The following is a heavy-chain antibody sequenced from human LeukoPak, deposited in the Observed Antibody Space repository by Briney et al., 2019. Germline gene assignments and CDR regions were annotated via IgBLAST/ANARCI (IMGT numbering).Heavy chain of an antibody. D-gene: IGHD6-13*01. V-gene: IGHV3-7*01. Sequence: GGSLRLSCAASGFTFSSYWMSWVRQAPGKGLEWVANIKQDGSEKYYVDSVKGRFTISRDNAKNSLYLQMNSLRAEDTAVYYCARDRYSSSWYAVAFDIWGQGTMVTVSS. CDR2: IKQDGSEK. CDR3: ARDRYSSSWYAVAFDI. J-gene: IGHJ3*02. CDR1: GFTFSSYW.